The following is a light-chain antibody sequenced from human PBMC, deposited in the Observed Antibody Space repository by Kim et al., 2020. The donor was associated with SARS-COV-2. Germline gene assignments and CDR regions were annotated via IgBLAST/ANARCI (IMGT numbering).Light chain of an antibody. Sequence: PSSPQGERPPPSGRASQSASSNSLAWYQQKPGQAPRLLIYGASSRATGIPDRFSGSGSGTDFTLTISRLEPEDFAVYYCQQYGRTFGQGTKVDIK. CDR2: GAS. CDR3: QQYGRT. J-gene: IGKJ1*01. CDR1: QSASSNS. V-gene: IGKV3-20*01.